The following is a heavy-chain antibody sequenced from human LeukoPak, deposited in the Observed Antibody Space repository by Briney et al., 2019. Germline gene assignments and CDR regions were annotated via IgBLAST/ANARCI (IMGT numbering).Heavy chain of an antibody. Sequence: GGSLRLSCAASGFTFSSYDMHWVRQATGKGLEWVSAIGTAGDTYYPGSVKGRFTISRENAKNSLYLQMNSLRAGDTAVYYCARVGRYGEFDYWGQGTLVTVSS. J-gene: IGHJ4*02. D-gene: IGHD4-17*01. CDR3: ARVGRYGEFDY. V-gene: IGHV3-13*01. CDR1: GFTFSSYD. CDR2: IGTAGDT.